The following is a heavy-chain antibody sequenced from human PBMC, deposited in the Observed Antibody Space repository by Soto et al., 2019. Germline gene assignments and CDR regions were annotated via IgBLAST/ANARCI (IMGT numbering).Heavy chain of an antibody. V-gene: IGHV3-33*01. CDR1: GFMFSNHG. D-gene: IGHD6-19*01. Sequence: PGGSLRLSCAASGFMFSNHGMHWVRQAPGKGLEWVAVIWSDGNNRYYADSVKGRFTISRDNAKNTMFLHMDSLRAEDTAVYYCARVLKSSGWDNDGFEIWGQGTMVTVSS. J-gene: IGHJ3*02. CDR2: IWSDGNNR. CDR3: ARVLKSSGWDNDGFEI.